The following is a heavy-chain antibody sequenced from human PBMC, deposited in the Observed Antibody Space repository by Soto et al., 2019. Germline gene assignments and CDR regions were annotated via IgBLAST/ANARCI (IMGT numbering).Heavy chain of an antibody. D-gene: IGHD4-4*01. Sequence: SVKVSCKASGYTFRSYGITWVRQAPGQGLEWMGWISAYNGNTNYAQKLQGRVTMTTDTSTSTAYMELRSLRSDDTAVYYCAGPLWRDDYNWGYFDLWGRGTLVTVSS. CDR2: ISAYNGNT. J-gene: IGHJ2*01. CDR1: GYTFRSYG. CDR3: AGPLWRDDYNWGYFDL. V-gene: IGHV1-18*01.